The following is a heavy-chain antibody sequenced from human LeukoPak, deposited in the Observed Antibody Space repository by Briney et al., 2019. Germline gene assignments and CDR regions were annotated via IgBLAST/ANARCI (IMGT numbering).Heavy chain of an antibody. V-gene: IGHV3-30-3*01. CDR1: GFTFRSYA. Sequence: PGGSLRLSCAGSGFTFRSYAMHWVRQAPGKGLEWVAVISYDGSNKDYADSVKGRFTISRDNSKNTLFLQMNSLRAEDTAVYYCARASIAAEYFDYWGQGALVTVSS. CDR3: ARASIAAEYFDY. J-gene: IGHJ4*02. D-gene: IGHD6-25*01. CDR2: ISYDGSNK.